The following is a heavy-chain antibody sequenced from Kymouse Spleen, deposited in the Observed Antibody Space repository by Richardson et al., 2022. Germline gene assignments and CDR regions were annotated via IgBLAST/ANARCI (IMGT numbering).Heavy chain of an antibody. CDR3: ARRGGYCTNGVCYPFDY. Sequence: QVQLQQWGAGLLKPSETLSLTCAVYGGSFSGYYWSWIRQPPGKGLEWIGEINHSGSTNYNPSLKSRVTISVDTSKNQFSLKLSSVTAADTAVYYCARRGGYCTNGVCYPFDYWGQGTLVTVSS. D-gene: IGHD2-8*01. CDR2: INHSGST. CDR1: GGSFSGYY. J-gene: IGHJ4*02. V-gene: IGHV4-34*01.